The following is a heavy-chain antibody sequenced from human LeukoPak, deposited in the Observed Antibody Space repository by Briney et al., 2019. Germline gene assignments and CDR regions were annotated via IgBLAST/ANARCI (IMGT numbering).Heavy chain of an antibody. Sequence: PGGSLRLSCAASGSTFSSYAMSRVRQAPGKGLEWVSAISGSGGSTYYADSVKGRFTISRDNSKNTLYLQMNSLRAEDTAVYYCAKMASWVVRGENRQFDYWGQGTLVTVSS. CDR3: AKMASWVVRGENRQFDY. D-gene: IGHD3-10*01. J-gene: IGHJ4*02. V-gene: IGHV3-23*01. CDR2: ISGSGGST. CDR1: GSTFSSYA.